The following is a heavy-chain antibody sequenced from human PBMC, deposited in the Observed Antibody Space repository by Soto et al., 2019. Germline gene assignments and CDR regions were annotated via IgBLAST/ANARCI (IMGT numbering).Heavy chain of an antibody. V-gene: IGHV4-4*07. D-gene: IGHD1-26*01. CDR3: ARTVGTTYYFDF. J-gene: IGHJ4*02. CDR2: IYTSGST. CDR1: GDSMTKYY. Sequence: QVQLQESGPGLVKPSETLSLTCTVSGDSMTKYYWSWIRLPAGKGLEWIGLIYTSGSTNYNPSLKRRVLISIDTSNNHFSLKLKSVTAADTAVYYCARTVGTTYYFDFWGQGALVTVSS.